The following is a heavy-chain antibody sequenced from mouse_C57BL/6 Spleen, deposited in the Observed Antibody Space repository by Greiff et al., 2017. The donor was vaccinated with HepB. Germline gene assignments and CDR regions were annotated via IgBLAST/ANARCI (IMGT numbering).Heavy chain of an antibody. D-gene: IGHD1-1*01. Sequence: QVQLQQPGAELVKPGASVKMSCKASGYTFTSYWITWVKQRPGQGLEWIGDIYPGSGRTNYNEKFKSKATLTVDTSSSTAYMQLSSLTSEDSAVYYCARNDGTTEGYFDYWGQGTTLTVSS. V-gene: IGHV1-55*01. CDR3: ARNDGTTEGYFDY. J-gene: IGHJ2*01. CDR2: IYPGSGRT. CDR1: GYTFTSYW.